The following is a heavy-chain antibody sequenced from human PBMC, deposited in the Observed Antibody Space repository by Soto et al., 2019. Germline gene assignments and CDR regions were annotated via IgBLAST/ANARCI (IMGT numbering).Heavy chain of an antibody. CDR2: IWYDGSNK. Sequence: QVQLVESGGGVVQPGRSLRLSCAASGFTFSSYGMHWVRQAPGKGLEWVAVIWYDGSNKYYADSVKGRFTISRDNSKNTLYLQMNSLRAEDTAVYYCARSNLAGIAAAVNYYYYGMDVWGQGTTVTVSS. J-gene: IGHJ6*02. CDR3: ARSNLAGIAAAVNYYYYGMDV. V-gene: IGHV3-33*01. D-gene: IGHD6-13*01. CDR1: GFTFSSYG.